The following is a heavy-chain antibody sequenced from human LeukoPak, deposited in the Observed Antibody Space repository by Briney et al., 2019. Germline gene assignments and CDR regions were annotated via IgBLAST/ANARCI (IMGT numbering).Heavy chain of an antibody. CDR3: ARETSPLYDSSGYYYGLFDY. Sequence: GGSLRLSCVASGFTFSSYSLIWVRQAPGKGLEWVSYISGSGSAIYYADSGKVRFTISRNNAKNTLYLQIDSLGAEDTAVYYCARETSPLYDSSGYYYGLFDYWGQGTLVTVSS. CDR1: GFTFSSYS. J-gene: IGHJ4*02. CDR2: ISGSGSAI. V-gene: IGHV3-48*01. D-gene: IGHD3-22*01.